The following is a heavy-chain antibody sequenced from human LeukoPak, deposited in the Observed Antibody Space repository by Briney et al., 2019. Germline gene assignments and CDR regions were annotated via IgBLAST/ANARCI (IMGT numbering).Heavy chain of an antibody. Sequence: PGGSLRLSCAASGFTFSNAWMSWVRQAPGKGLEWVGRIKSKADDETAEYAAPVKGRFTISRDDSKNTLYLQTSSLKTEDTGVYYCTTDLRWELPPTDYWGQGTLVTVSS. J-gene: IGHJ4*02. V-gene: IGHV3-15*01. CDR1: GFTFSNAW. D-gene: IGHD1-26*01. CDR3: TTDLRWELPPTDY. CDR2: IKSKADDETA.